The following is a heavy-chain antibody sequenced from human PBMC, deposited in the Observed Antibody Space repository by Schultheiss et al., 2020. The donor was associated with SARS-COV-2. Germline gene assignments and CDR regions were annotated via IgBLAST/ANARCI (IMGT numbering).Heavy chain of an antibody. CDR1: GFRFTNYW. CDR3: ARLGAYCGGDCPAPFDY. D-gene: IGHD2-21*02. V-gene: IGHV5-51*01. J-gene: IGHJ4*02. CDR2: VYPGDSDT. Sequence: GESLKISCKGSGFRFTNYWIGWVRQMPGKGLEWMGIVYPGDSDTRYSPSFQGQVTISADKSISTAYLQWSSLKASDTAMYYCARLGAYCGGDCPAPFDYWGQGTPVTVSS.